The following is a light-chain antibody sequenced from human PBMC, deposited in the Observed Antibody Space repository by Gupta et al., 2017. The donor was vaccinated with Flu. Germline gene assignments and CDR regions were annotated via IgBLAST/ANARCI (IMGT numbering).Light chain of an antibody. CDR3: CSFAGSYTLV. CDR1: TSDIGGYDY. Sequence: QSALTLPRSVSGSPGPSVHISCTGSTSDIGGYDYVSWFQHHPGKAPKLIIYDVTKLSSGVPARFAGYKSANTASLTISALQAEDEAYYHCCSFAGSYTLVFGGGTKLTVL. CDR2: DVT. V-gene: IGLV2-11*01. J-gene: IGLJ2*01.